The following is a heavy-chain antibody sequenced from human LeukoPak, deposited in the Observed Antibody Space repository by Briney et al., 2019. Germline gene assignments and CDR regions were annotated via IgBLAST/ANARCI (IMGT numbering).Heavy chain of an antibody. CDR1: EFTFDSYA. J-gene: IGHJ3*02. CDR3: ARRRGSSWYPGAFDI. CDR2: ISYDGSNE. V-gene: IGHV3-30-3*01. D-gene: IGHD6-13*01. Sequence: GGSLRLSCAASEFTFDSYAMHWVRQAPGKGLEWVAVISYDGSNEYYTDSVRGRFSISRDNSKNTLYLQMNSLSAEDTAVYYCARRRGSSWYPGAFDIWGQGAMVTVSS.